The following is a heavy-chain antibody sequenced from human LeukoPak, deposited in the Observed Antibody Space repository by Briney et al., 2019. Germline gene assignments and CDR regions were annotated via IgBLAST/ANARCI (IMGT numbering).Heavy chain of an antibody. CDR1: GYTFTSYD. Sequence: ASVTVSCKASGYTFTSYDINWVRQATGQGLEWMGWMNPNSGNTGYAQKFQGRVTMTRNTSISTAYMELSSLRSEDAAVYYCATEGKKQLLQGDAFDVWGQGTMISVSS. V-gene: IGHV1-8*01. CDR2: MNPNSGNT. J-gene: IGHJ3*01. CDR3: ATEGKKQLLQGDAFDV. D-gene: IGHD2-2*01.